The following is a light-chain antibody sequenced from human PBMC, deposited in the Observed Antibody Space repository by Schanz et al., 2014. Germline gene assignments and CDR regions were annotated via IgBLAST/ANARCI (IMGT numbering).Light chain of an antibody. CDR1: QSISSR. CDR2: DAS. J-gene: IGKJ1*01. Sequence: DIQMTQSPSTLSASVGDRVAITCRASQSISSRLAWYQQKPGKAPKLLIYDASNLEGGVPSRFSGRGSGTEFTLTISGLQPDDFATYWCQQYDFSWTFGQGTKVEIK. CDR3: QQYDFSWT. V-gene: IGKV1-5*01.